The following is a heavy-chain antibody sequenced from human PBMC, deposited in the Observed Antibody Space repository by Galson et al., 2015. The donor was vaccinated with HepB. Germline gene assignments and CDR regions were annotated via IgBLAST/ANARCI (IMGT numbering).Heavy chain of an antibody. CDR1: GFTFGGYA. V-gene: IGHV3-23*01. J-gene: IGHJ6*02. Sequence: SLRLSCAASGFTFGGYAMTWVRQAPGKGLEWLSAISDSGDNTYYADSVKGRFTISRDNSKSTLFLHMNSLRAEDTALYYCSKGRARYCSTSSCSDYYGMDVWGQGTTVTVS. CDR3: SKGRARYCSTSSCSDYYGMDV. CDR2: ISDSGDNT. D-gene: IGHD2-2*01.